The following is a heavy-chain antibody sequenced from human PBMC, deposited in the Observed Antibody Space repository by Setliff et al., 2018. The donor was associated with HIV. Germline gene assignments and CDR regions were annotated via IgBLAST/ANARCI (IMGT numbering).Heavy chain of an antibody. CDR1: GDTISSYG. D-gene: IGHD3-22*01. CDR2: IIPIYGSA. V-gene: IGHV1-69*13. J-gene: IGHJ3*02. CDR3: ARHYYREGFDI. Sequence: SVKVSCKASGDTISSYGISWVRQAPGQGLEWMGGIIPIYGSANFAQKFQDRVTITADESTSTAYMELRSLRSDDTAVYYCARHYYREGFDIWGQGTMVTVTS.